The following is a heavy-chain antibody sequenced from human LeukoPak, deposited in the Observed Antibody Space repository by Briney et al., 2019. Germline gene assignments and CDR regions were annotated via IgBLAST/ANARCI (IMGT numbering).Heavy chain of an antibody. J-gene: IGHJ3*02. D-gene: IGHD3-10*01. V-gene: IGHV3-30-3*01. Sequence: GGSLRLSCAASGFAFSGFAMHCVRQAPGKGLEWVSSISYHGSDKYYADSVRGRLTISRDNSKNTVYLQMNSLRPEDTAVYYCARDQYYYGSGSSPDAFDIWGQGAMVTVSA. CDR1: GFAFSGFA. CDR2: ISYHGSDK. CDR3: ARDQYYYGSGSSPDAFDI.